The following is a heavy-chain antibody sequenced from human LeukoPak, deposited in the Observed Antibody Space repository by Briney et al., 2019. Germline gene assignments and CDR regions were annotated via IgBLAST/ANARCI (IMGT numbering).Heavy chain of an antibody. Sequence: SETLSLTCTVSGGSISGYYWTWIRRPPGEGLGWIGYIFYTGNTNYNPFLSSRLTLSVDAPNNQFALTLRSVTAADTAIYYCARLGHCSGGSCYFSDWGLGTLVTVAS. CDR2: IFYTGNT. D-gene: IGHD2-15*01. CDR3: ARLGHCSGGSCYFSD. CDR1: GGSISGYY. V-gene: IGHV4-59*08. J-gene: IGHJ4*02.